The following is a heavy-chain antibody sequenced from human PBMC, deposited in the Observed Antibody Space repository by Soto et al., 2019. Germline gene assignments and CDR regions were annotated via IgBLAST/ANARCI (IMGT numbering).Heavy chain of an antibody. D-gene: IGHD1-1*01. CDR3: ARATGTLRSRNCDY. CDR1: GGSISTVGHY. J-gene: IGHJ4*02. CDR2: IYHTGST. V-gene: IGHV4-31*03. Sequence: SETLSLTCSVSGGSISTVGHYWTWIRQPPGKGLEWIGSIYHTGSTYYSKSLRSRLTMSVDTPKSQFSLRLSSVTAADTAVYYCARATGTLRSRNCDYWGQGSLVTVSS.